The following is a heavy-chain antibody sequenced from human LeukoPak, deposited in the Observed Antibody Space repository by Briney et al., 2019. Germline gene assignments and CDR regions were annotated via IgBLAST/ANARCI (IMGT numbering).Heavy chain of an antibody. CDR3: ARAGYGGNYHFDY. CDR2: IYYSGST. V-gene: IGHV4-59*01. D-gene: IGHD4-23*01. Sequence: SETLSLTCTVSGGSISSYYWSWIRQPPGKGLEWIGYIYYSGSTNYNPSLKSRVTISVDKSKNQFSLKLSSVTAADTAVYYCARAGYGGNYHFDYWGQGTLVTVSS. J-gene: IGHJ4*02. CDR1: GGSISSYY.